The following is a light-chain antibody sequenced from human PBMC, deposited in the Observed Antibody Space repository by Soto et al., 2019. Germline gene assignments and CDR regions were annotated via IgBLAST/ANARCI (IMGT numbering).Light chain of an antibody. CDR1: SSDVGGYNY. V-gene: IGLV2-8*01. J-gene: IGLJ1*01. Sequence: QSVLTQPPPASGSPGQSVTISCTGTSSDVGGYNYVSWYQQHPGKAPKLMIYEVSKRPSGVPDRFSGSKSGNTASLTVSGLQAEDEADYYCSSYAGSNIYVFGTGTKVTVL. CDR3: SSYAGSNIYV. CDR2: EVS.